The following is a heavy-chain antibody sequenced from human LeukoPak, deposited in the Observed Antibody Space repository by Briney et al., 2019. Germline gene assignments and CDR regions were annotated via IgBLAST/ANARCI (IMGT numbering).Heavy chain of an antibody. D-gene: IGHD6-19*01. CDR2: IFYRRPT. J-gene: IGHJ1*01. Sequence: ETLPLTCCVWSGVMWRSSEQWGWIRKPPGKGLEWIGSIFYRRPTHYNPSHKSRVTISMVTSKHQFCLKLSSVTAADTAVYYCAGEYSSAAGFWGQGGLVTVS. CDR1: SGVMWRSSEQ. V-gene: IGHV4-39*02. CDR3: AGEYSSAAGF.